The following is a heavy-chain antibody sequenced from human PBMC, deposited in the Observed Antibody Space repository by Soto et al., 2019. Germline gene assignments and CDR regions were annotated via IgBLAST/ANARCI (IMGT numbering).Heavy chain of an antibody. V-gene: IGHV1-8*02. Sequence: ASVKVSCKASGYTFTSFDINWVRQATGQGLEWMGWMNPNSGSTGSAQKFQGRVAMTRDTSISTAYMELCSLRSDDTAVYYCARGRGYSDGIDYWGQGTLVTVSS. J-gene: IGHJ4*02. CDR2: MNPNSGST. CDR3: ARGRGYSDGIDY. CDR1: GYTFTSFD. D-gene: IGHD2-15*01.